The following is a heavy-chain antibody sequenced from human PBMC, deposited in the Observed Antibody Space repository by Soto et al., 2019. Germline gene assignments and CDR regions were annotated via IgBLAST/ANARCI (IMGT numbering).Heavy chain of an antibody. V-gene: IGHV3-30*18. J-gene: IGHJ4*02. CDR1: GFTFSSYG. CDR2: ISYDGSNK. CDR3: AKLIVADY. Sequence: AVGSLRLSCAASGFTFSSYGMHWVRQAPGKGLEWVAVISYDGSNKYYADSVKGRFTISRDNSKNTLYLQMNSLRAEDTAVYYCAKLIVADYWGQGTLVTVSS. D-gene: IGHD3-22*01.